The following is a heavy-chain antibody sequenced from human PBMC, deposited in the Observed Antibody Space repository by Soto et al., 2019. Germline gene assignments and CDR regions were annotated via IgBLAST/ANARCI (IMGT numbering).Heavy chain of an antibody. Sequence: QVQLVQSGAEVKKPGASVKVSCKASGYTFTSYGISWVRQAPGQGLEWMGWISAYNGNTNYAQKLQGRVTMTTDTATSTAYMELRSLRSDDTAVYYCARGTPRAAAGTPYYYYGMDVWGQGTTVTVSS. CDR3: ARGTPRAAAGTPYYYYGMDV. CDR1: GYTFTSYG. D-gene: IGHD6-13*01. V-gene: IGHV1-18*01. J-gene: IGHJ6*02. CDR2: ISAYNGNT.